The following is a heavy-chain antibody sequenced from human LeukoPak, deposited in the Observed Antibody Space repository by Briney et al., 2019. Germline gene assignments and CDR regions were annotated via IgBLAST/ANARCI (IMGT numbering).Heavy chain of an antibody. V-gene: IGHV3-23*01. CDR2: ISGSGGST. CDR1: GFTFSSYA. Sequence: GGSLRLSCAASGFTFSSYAMSWVRQAPGKGLEWVSTISGSGGSTYYADSVKGRFTISRDNSKNTLYLQMSSLRAEDTAVFYCAVLDTTVTPSSAFDIWGQGAMVTVSS. CDR3: AVLDTTVTPSSAFDI. J-gene: IGHJ3*02. D-gene: IGHD4-17*01.